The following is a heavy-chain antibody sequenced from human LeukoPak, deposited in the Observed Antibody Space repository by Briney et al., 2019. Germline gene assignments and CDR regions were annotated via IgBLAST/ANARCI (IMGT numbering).Heavy chain of an antibody. CDR2: FYTGGTT. V-gene: IGHV3-53*01. D-gene: IGHD1-1*01. J-gene: IGHJ3*02. CDR1: GFIVSSNY. CDR3: ARGPLPTTRAFDI. Sequence: GGSLRLSCAASGFIVSSNYMSWVRQAPGKGLEWVSVFYTGGTTDYANSVRGRFTISRDNSKNTLYLQMNSLRAEDAAVYYCARGPLPTTRAFDIWGQGTLVTVSS.